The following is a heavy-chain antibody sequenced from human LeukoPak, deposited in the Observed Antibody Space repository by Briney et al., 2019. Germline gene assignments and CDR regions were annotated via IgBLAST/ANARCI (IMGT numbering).Heavy chain of an antibody. V-gene: IGHV4-38-2*01. Sequence: KTSETLSLTCAVSGCSISSGYYWGWFRQPPGKGLEWIGSIYHSGSTYYNPSLKSRVTISVDTSKNQFSLKLSSVTAADTAVYYCARAPGEQWLVRRTHFDYWGQGTLVTVSS. D-gene: IGHD6-19*01. J-gene: IGHJ4*02. CDR3: ARAPGEQWLVRRTHFDY. CDR1: GCSISSGYY. CDR2: IYHSGST.